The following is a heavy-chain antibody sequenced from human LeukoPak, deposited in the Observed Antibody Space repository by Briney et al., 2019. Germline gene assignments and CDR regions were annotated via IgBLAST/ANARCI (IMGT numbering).Heavy chain of an antibody. Sequence: GGSLRLSCAASGFTFSSYWMSWVRQAPGKGLEWVSFISSNSDSMYYPDSVKGRFTVSRDNAKNSLYLQINSLRAEDTAVYYCTRSPYSSSYYFWDWGHGTLVTVSS. CDR1: GFTFSSYW. J-gene: IGHJ4*01. CDR2: ISSNSDSM. CDR3: TRSPYSSSYYFWD. D-gene: IGHD6-13*01. V-gene: IGHV3-48*01.